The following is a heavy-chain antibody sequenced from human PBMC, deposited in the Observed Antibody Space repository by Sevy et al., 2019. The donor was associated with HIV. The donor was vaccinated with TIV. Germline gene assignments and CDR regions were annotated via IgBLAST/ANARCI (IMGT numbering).Heavy chain of an antibody. J-gene: IGHJ6*02. Sequence: GGSLRLSCAASGVTFSSYGIHWVRQAPGKGLEWVAVISYDGSKKNHAESMKGRFTISSDNSNNTLYLEMSSLRPEDTAVYYSALSSGLYGYYYGMDVWGQGTTVTVSS. CDR2: ISYDGSKK. CDR1: GVTFSSYG. D-gene: IGHD4-17*01. V-gene: IGHV3-30*03. CDR3: ALSSGLYGYYYGMDV.